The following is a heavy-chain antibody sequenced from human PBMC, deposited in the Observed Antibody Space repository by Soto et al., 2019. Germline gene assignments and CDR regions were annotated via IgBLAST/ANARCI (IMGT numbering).Heavy chain of an antibody. Sequence: SETLSLTCTVSGGSISSYYWSWIRQPAGKGLEWIGRIYTSGSTNYNPSLKSRVTMSVDTSKNQFSLKLSSVTAADTAVYYCARELNYDFWSGYSLVYYYGMDVWGQGTTVTVSS. CDR1: GGSISSYY. CDR3: ARELNYDFWSGYSLVYYYGMDV. CDR2: IYTSGST. D-gene: IGHD3-3*01. V-gene: IGHV4-4*07. J-gene: IGHJ6*02.